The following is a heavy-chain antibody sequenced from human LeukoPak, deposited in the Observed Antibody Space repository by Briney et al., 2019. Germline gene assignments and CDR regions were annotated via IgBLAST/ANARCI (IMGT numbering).Heavy chain of an antibody. J-gene: IGHJ3*02. V-gene: IGHV3-30*18. CDR1: GFTFSSYG. Sequence: PGGSLRLSCAASGFTFSSYGIHWVRQAPGKGLEWVAVISYVGDNKFYADSVKGRFTISRDNSKNTLYLQMNSLRAEDMAVYYCAKDWGIWGQGTMVTVSS. CDR3: AKDWGI. D-gene: IGHD3-16*01. CDR2: ISYVGDNK.